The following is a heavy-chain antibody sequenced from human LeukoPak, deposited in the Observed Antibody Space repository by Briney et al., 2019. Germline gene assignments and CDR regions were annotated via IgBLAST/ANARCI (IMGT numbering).Heavy chain of an antibody. CDR3: ARDRVVAAAGFDY. CDR1: GFTFSSYW. Sequence: GGSLRLSCAASGFTFSSYWMHWVRQAPGKGLVWVSRINSDGSSTSYADSVKGRFTISRDNAKNTPYLQMNSLRAEDTAVYYCARDRVVAAAGFDYWGQGTLVTVSS. CDR2: INSDGSST. D-gene: IGHD6-13*01. V-gene: IGHV3-74*01. J-gene: IGHJ4*02.